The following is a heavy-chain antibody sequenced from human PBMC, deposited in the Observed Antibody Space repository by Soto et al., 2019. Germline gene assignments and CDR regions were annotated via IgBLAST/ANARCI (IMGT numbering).Heavy chain of an antibody. CDR1: GFSVSSHY. V-gene: IGHV3-53*01. Sequence: EVQLVESGGGLIQPGGSLRLSCAASGFSVSSHYMSWVRQAPGQGLEWVSVIYSGGNTHYADSVKGRFTISRDNSKNTLYLQMNSLRAEDTAVYSCARDSTWIPYYHYGMDVWGQGTTVTVSS. D-gene: IGHD5-18*01. CDR2: IYSGGNT. CDR3: ARDSTWIPYYHYGMDV. J-gene: IGHJ6*02.